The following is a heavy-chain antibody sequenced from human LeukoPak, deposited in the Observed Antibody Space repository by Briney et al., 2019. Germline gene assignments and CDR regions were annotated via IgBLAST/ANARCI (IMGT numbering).Heavy chain of an antibody. CDR1: GFTFSSYS. CDR3: ARGTRPIAAAGTDY. D-gene: IGHD6-13*01. J-gene: IGHJ4*02. CDR2: ISSSSSTI. V-gene: IGHV3-48*04. Sequence: PGGSLRLSCAASGFTFSSYSMNWVRQAPGKGLEWVSYISSSSSTIYYADSVKGRFTISRDNAKNSLYLQMNSLRAEDTAVYYCARGTRPIAAAGTDYWGQGTLVTVSS.